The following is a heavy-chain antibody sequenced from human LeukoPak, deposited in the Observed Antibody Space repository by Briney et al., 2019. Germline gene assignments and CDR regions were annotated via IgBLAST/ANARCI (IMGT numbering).Heavy chain of an antibody. D-gene: IGHD4-17*01. CDR2: IYHSGST. V-gene: IGHV4-59*08. J-gene: IGHJ4*02. CDR1: GGSISSYY. CDR3: ARNGPNGDQYYFDY. Sequence: PSETLSLTCTVSGGSISSYYWSWIRQPPGKGLEWIGSIYHSGSTYYNPSLKSRVAISVDTSKNQFSLKLSSVTAADTAVYYCARNGPNGDQYYFDYWGQGTLVTVSS.